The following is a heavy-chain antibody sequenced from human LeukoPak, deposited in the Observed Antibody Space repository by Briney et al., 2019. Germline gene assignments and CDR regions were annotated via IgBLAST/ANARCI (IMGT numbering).Heavy chain of an antibody. CDR2: IYYSGST. CDR3: AREVSHYYYDSSGYYPGQ. J-gene: IGHJ3*01. V-gene: IGHV4-61*08. CDR1: GGSISSGDYY. Sequence: SETLSLTCTVSGGSISSGDYYWSWIRQPPGKGLEWIGYIYYSGSTNYNPSLKSRVTMSVDTSKNQFSLKLSSVTAADTAVYYCAREVSHYYYDSSGYYPGQWGQGTMVTVSS. D-gene: IGHD3-22*01.